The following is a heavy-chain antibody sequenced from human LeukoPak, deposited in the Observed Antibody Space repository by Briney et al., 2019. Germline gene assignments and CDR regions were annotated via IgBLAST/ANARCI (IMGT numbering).Heavy chain of an antibody. J-gene: IGHJ3*02. Sequence: SSETLSLTCTVSGDSLTSSSHYWGWIRQPPGKRLQWVASLHHTGRNYSNAALKSRVSISMDTAKSQFSLKVNSVTAADSGVYYCVAEMTASAAFDIWGPGTMVAVSS. V-gene: IGHV4-39*01. CDR2: LHHTGRN. CDR1: GDSLTSSSHY. D-gene: IGHD2-21*02. CDR3: VAEMTASAAFDI.